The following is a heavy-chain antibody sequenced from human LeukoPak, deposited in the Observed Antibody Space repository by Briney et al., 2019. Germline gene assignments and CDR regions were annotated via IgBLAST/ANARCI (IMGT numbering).Heavy chain of an antibody. V-gene: IGHV3-33*01. D-gene: IGHD3-22*01. J-gene: IGHJ4*02. Sequence: GRSLRLSCAASGFTFSNFGMHWVRQAPGKGLEWVALIWYDGSKKYYADSVKGRFTIPRDNSENTLFLQMSSLTAEDTAVYYCARASFGYYDSSGPLDSWGQGTLVTVSS. CDR1: GFTFSNFG. CDR3: ARASFGYYDSSGPLDS. CDR2: IWYDGSKK.